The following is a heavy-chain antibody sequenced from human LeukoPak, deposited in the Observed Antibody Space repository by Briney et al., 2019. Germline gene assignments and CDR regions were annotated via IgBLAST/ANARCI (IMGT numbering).Heavy chain of an antibody. D-gene: IGHD2-2*01. CDR2: MNPNSGNT. CDR1: GYTFTSYG. CDR3: ARWCCSSTSCYFDY. V-gene: IGHV1-8*03. Sequence: ASVKVSCKASGYTFTSYGISWVRQAPGQGLEWMGWMNPNSGNTGYAQKFQGRVTITRNTSISTAYMELSSLRSEDTAVYYCARWCCSSTSCYFDYWGQGTLVTVSS. J-gene: IGHJ4*02.